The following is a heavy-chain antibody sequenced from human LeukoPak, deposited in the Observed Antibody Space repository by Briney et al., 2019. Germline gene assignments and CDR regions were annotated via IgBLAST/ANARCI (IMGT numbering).Heavy chain of an antibody. CDR1: GYTFTGYY. D-gene: IGHD6-13*01. Sequence: VASVTVSCKAYGYTFTGYYMHWVRQPPGQGLEWMGWINPNSGGTNYAQKFQGRVTMTRDTSISTAYMELSRLRSDDTAVYYCARGRVYSISWCDAFAIWGQGTMVTVSS. V-gene: IGHV1-2*02. CDR2: INPNSGGT. J-gene: IGHJ3*02. CDR3: ARGRVYSISWCDAFAI.